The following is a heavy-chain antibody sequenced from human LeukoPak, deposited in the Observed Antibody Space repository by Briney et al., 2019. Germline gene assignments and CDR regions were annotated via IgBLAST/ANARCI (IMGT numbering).Heavy chain of an antibody. V-gene: IGHV4-31*03. CDR1: GGSISSGGYY. CDR2: IYYSGST. J-gene: IGHJ4*02. Sequence: SETLSLTCTVSGGSISSGGYYWSWIRQHPGKGLEWFGYIYYSGSTYYNPSLKSRVTISVDTSKNQFSLKLSSVTAADTAVYYCARDSKGYCSGGSCYLDYWGQGTLVTVSS. CDR3: ARDSKGYCSGGSCYLDY. D-gene: IGHD2-15*01.